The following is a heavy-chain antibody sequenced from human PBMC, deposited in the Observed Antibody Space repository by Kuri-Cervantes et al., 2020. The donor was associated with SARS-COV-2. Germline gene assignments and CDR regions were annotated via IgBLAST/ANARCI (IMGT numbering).Heavy chain of an antibody. J-gene: IGHJ6*02. CDR2: INPSGGST. CDR3: AREAGYYDMLLTPSYYYYYYGMDV. Sequence: ASVKVSCKASGGTFTSYYMHWVRQAPGQGLEWMGIINPSGGSTSYAQKFQGRVTMTRDTSTSTVYMELSSLRSEDTAVYYCAREAGYYDMLLTPSYYYYYYGMDVWGQGTTVTVSS. V-gene: IGHV1-46*01. CDR1: GGTFTSYY. D-gene: IGHD3-9*01.